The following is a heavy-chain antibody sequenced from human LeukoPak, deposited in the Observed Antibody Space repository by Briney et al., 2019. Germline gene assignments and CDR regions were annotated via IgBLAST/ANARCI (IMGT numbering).Heavy chain of an antibody. Sequence: RSSQTLSLTCSVSGGSIDRGGFYWTWIRQHPGKGLEWIGYISYSGSTHYNPSLKSRVTISSDTSKTQFSLQLNSVTVADTAMYYCAKDKVFNSGSFDSWGQEILVTVSS. CDR2: ISYSGST. CDR3: AKDKVFNSGSFDS. CDR1: GGSIDRGGFY. V-gene: IGHV4-31*03. D-gene: IGHD3-10*01. J-gene: IGHJ4*02.